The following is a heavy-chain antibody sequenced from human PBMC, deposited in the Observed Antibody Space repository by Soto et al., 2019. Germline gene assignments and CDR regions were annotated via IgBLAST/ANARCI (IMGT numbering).Heavy chain of an antibody. D-gene: IGHD3-10*01. J-gene: IGHJ3*02. V-gene: IGHV1-69*06. CDR2: IIPIFGTA. CDR1: GGTFSSYA. Sequence: GASVKVSCKASGGTFSSYAISWVRQAPGQGLEWMGGIIPIFGTANYAQKFQGRVTITADKSTSTAYMELSSLRPEDTAVHYCAGLLWFGELLSGAFDIWGQGTMVTVSS. CDR3: AGLLWFGELLSGAFDI.